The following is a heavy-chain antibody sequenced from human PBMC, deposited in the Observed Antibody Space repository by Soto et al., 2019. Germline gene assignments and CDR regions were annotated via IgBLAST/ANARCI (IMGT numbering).Heavy chain of an antibody. D-gene: IGHD3-3*01. CDR1: VYSFTSYW. CDR2: IYPGDSDT. J-gene: IGHJ5*02. Sequence: GESLKISCKGSVYSFTSYWIGWVRQMPGKGLEWMGIIYPGDSDTRYSPSFQGQVTISAYMELRNLRSDDTAVYYCARDPHEFWNSYFFDPWGPGTLVTVSS. V-gene: IGHV5-51*01. CDR3: WNSYFFDP.